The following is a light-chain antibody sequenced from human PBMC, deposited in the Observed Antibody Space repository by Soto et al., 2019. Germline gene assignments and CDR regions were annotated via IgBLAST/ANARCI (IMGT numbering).Light chain of an antibody. Sequence: DVVMTQSPLSLPVTLGQPASISCRSSQSLVYSDGNIYLNWFQQRPGQSPRRLIYKVSNRDSGVPDRLSGSGSSTDFTLKISRVEAEDVGFYYCMQGTHWPYTFGQGTKLEIK. CDR2: KVS. CDR3: MQGTHWPYT. CDR1: QSLVYSDGNIY. V-gene: IGKV2-30*01. J-gene: IGKJ2*01.